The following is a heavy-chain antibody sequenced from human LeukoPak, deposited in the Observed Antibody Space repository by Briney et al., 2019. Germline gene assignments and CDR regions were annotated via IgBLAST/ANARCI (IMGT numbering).Heavy chain of an antibody. CDR2: IYYSGST. CDR1: GGSISSGGYY. Sequence: SETLSLTCTVSGGSISSGGYYWSWIRQHPGKGLEWIGYIYYSGSTYYNPSLKSRVTISVDTSKNQFSLKLSSVTAADTAVYYCARGSAWYFIHWGQGTLVTVSS. D-gene: IGHD6-19*01. J-gene: IGHJ4*02. V-gene: IGHV4-31*03. CDR3: ARGSAWYFIH.